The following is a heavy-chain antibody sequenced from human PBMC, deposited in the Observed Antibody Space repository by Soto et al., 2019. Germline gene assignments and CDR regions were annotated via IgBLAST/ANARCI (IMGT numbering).Heavy chain of an antibody. Sequence: VXSVKVSCKASGGTFSSYAISWVRQAPGQGLEWMGGIIPIFGTANYAQKFQGRVTITADESTSTAYMELSSLRSEDTAVYYCARSNCSSTSCYKTYYYYYGMDVWGQGTTVTGSS. V-gene: IGHV1-69*13. CDR3: ARSNCSSTSCYKTYYYYYGMDV. D-gene: IGHD2-2*02. CDR2: IIPIFGTA. CDR1: GGTFSSYA. J-gene: IGHJ6*02.